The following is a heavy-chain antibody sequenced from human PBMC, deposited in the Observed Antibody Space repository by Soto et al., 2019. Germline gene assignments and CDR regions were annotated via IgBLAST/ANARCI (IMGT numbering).Heavy chain of an antibody. V-gene: IGHV1-69*13. Sequence: GASVKVSCKASGGTFSIYAISWVRQAPGQGLEWMGGIIPILGTANYAQKFQGRVTITADESTSTAYMELSSLRSEDTAVYYCARDRRDGYNYGGDFDYWGQGTLVTVSS. CDR3: ARDRRDGYNYGGDFDY. J-gene: IGHJ4*02. CDR2: IIPILGTA. D-gene: IGHD5-12*01. CDR1: GGTFSIYA.